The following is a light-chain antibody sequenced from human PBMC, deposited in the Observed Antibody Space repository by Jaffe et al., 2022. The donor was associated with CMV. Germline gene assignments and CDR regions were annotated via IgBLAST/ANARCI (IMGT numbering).Light chain of an antibody. CDR2: KAS. J-gene: IGKJ1*01. CDR3: HQYNSYPGT. Sequence: DIQMTQSPSTLSASVGDRVTITCRASQSISSWLAWYQQKPGKAPKLLIYKASNLESGVPSRFSGSGSGTEFTLTISSLQPDDFATYYCHQYNSYPGTFGQGTKVEIK. V-gene: IGKV1-5*03. CDR1: QSISSW.